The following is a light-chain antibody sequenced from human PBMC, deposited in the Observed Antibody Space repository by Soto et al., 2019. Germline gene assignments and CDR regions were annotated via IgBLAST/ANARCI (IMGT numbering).Light chain of an antibody. CDR3: QQYGSSPLIS. V-gene: IGKV3-11*01. Sequence: EIVLTQSPATLSLSPGERATLSCRASQSVSSYLAWYQHKPGQAPRLLIYDASNRATGIPARFSGSGSGTGFTLTISGLEPEDFAVYYCQQYGSSPLISFGQGTRLEIK. CDR1: QSVSSY. J-gene: IGKJ5*01. CDR2: DAS.